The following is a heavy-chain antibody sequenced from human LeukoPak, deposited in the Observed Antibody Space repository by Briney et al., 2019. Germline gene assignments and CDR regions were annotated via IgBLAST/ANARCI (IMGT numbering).Heavy chain of an antibody. CDR2: IKQDGSEK. CDR3: ARDRTYSSSKGDY. Sequence: GGSLRLPCAASGFTFSSYWMSWVRQALGKGLEWVANIKQDGSEKYYVDSVKGRFTISRDNAKNSLYLQMNSLRAEDTAVYYCARDRTYSSSKGDYWGQGTLVTVSS. CDR1: GFTFSSYW. V-gene: IGHV3-7*01. J-gene: IGHJ4*02. D-gene: IGHD6-13*01.